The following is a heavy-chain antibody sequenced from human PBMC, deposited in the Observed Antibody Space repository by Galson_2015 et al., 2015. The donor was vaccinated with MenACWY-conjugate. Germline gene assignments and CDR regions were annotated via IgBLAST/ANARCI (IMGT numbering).Heavy chain of an antibody. Sequence: PALVSPPPALTLPCTFSGFSIGTKGGGGGWIRQPPGKAREWLALFFWDDVKRYSPSLQSRLTITKDTSKNQVVLTLTNVDPVDTATYYCTRPTSGYYFFENWGHGTLVTVSS. CDR3: TRPTSGYYFFEN. CDR1: GFSIGTKGGG. CDR2: FFWDDVK. D-gene: IGHD3-22*01. V-gene: IGHV2-5*02. J-gene: IGHJ4*01.